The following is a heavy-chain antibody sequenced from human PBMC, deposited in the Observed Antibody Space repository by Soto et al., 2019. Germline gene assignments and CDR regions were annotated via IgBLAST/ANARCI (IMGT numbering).Heavy chain of an antibody. V-gene: IGHV5-51*01. CDR1: GYSFTSYW. CDR2: IYPGDSDT. J-gene: IGHJ6*02. D-gene: IGHD2-2*01. CDR3: ARQPPRYCRSISCRNYYYGTDV. Sequence: PGESLKISCKGSGYSFTSYWIGWVRQMPGKGLEWMGIIYPGDSDTRYSPSFQGQVTISAGKSISTAYLQWSSLKASDTAMYYCARQPPRYCRSISCRNYYYGTDVWGQGTSVTVSS.